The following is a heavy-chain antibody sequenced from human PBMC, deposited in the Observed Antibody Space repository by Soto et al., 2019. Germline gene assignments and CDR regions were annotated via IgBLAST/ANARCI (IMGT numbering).Heavy chain of an antibody. V-gene: IGHV4-31*03. J-gene: IGHJ4*02. CDR2: IYYSGST. D-gene: IGHD1-26*01. Sequence: TSETLSLTCTVSGGSISSGGYYWSWIRQHPGKGLEWIGYIYYSGSTYYNPSLKSRVTISVDTSKNQFSLKLSSVTAADTAVYYCARVVGAAQYYFDYWGQGTLVTVSS. CDR3: ARVVGAAQYYFDY. CDR1: GGSISSGGYY.